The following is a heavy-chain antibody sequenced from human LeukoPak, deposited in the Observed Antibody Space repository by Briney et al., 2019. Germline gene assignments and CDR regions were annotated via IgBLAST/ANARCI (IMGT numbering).Heavy chain of an antibody. CDR1: GFTFSSYA. Sequence: PGGSLRLSCAASGFTFSSYAFYWVRQAPGKGLEWVANIKQDGSEKYYVDSVKGRFTISRDNAKYSLYLQMDSLRAEDTAVYYCARDGGGAFDIWGQGTMVTVSS. D-gene: IGHD3-16*01. CDR3: ARDGGGAFDI. CDR2: IKQDGSEK. J-gene: IGHJ3*02. V-gene: IGHV3-7*01.